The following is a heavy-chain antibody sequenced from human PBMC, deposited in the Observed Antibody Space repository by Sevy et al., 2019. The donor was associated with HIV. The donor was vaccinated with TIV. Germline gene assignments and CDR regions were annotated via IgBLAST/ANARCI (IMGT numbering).Heavy chain of an antibody. D-gene: IGHD6-6*01. Sequence: GGSLRLSCAASGFTFSSYAMSWVRQAPGKGLEWVSAISGGGGSKYYADSVKGRFTISRDNSKNTLYLQMNSLRAEDTAVYYCAKDLLKYSSSLAGYWGQGTLVTVSS. CDR1: GFTFSSYA. CDR3: AKDLLKYSSSLAGY. CDR2: ISGGGGSK. V-gene: IGHV3-23*01. J-gene: IGHJ4*02.